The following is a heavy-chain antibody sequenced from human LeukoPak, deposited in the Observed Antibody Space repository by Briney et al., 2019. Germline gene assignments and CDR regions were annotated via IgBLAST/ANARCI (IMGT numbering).Heavy chain of an antibody. CDR1: GFTFSTFR. CDR2: ISDDGTNK. Sequence: GRSLRLSCAASGFTFSTFRMYWVRQAPGKGLEWVALISDDGTNKYYADSVKGRFTISRDNSKNTVFLQMNSLRPEDTAVYYCARGSDYFGSGSYFYNWGQGTLVTVAS. V-gene: IGHV3-30*03. J-gene: IGHJ4*02. D-gene: IGHD3-10*01. CDR3: ARGSDYFGSGSYFYN.